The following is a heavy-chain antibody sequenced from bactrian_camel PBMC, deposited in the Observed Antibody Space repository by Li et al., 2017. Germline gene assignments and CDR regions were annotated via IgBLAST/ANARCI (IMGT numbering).Heavy chain of an antibody. CDR1: GFTFSVYY. D-gene: IGHD4*01. V-gene: IGHV3S40*01. CDR2: ISSLDALT. CDR3: VRDALWLARYYSTNDWAY. J-gene: IGHJ4*01. Sequence: VQLVESGGGLVQPGGSLRLSCAASGFTFSVYYMHWVRQAPGKGLEWVSSISSLDALTYYADSVKGRFTISRDNAKNTVYLQMNSLKPEDTAVHYCVRDALWLARYYSTNDWAYWGQGTQVTVS.